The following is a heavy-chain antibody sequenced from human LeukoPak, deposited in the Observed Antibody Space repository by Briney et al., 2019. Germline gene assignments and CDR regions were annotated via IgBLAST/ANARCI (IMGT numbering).Heavy chain of an antibody. D-gene: IGHD3-22*01. CDR3: ARTLVVINDAFDI. V-gene: IGHV1-69*13. CDR1: GGTFSSYA. CDR2: IIPIFGTA. J-gene: IGHJ3*02. Sequence: GASVKVSCKASGGTFSSYAISWVRQAPGQGLEWMGGIIPIFGTANYAQKFQGRVTITADESTSTAYMELSSLRSEDTAVYYCARTLVVINDAFDIWGQGTMVTVSS.